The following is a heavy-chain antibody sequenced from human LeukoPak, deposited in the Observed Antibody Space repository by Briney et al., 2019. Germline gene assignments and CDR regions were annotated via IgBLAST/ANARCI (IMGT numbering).Heavy chain of an antibody. J-gene: IGHJ4*02. V-gene: IGHV3-23*01. Sequence: GGSLRLSCAASGFSFSNFAMNWVRQAPGKGLEWVSSISAGAGETYYGHSVEGRFITSRDNSKNTLYLQMNSLRAEDTAVYYCAKKRRIYSSSWYPTGDGFDYWGQGTLVTVSS. CDR3: AKKRRIYSSSWYPTGDGFDY. D-gene: IGHD6-13*01. CDR2: ISAGAGET. CDR1: GFSFSNFA.